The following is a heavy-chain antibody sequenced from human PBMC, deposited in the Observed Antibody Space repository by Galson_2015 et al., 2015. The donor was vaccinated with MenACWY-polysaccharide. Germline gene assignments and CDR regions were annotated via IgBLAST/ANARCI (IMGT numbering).Heavy chain of an antibody. Sequence: SLRLSCAASGLTFSNWWMTWVRQAPGKGLEWVASIKKDGSEKYYGDSVKGRFTISRDNAKDSLYLQMNSLRAEDTAVYFCTRGHLGLGLWGQGTTVTVSS. CDR3: TRGHLGLGL. CDR1: GLTFSNWW. CDR2: IKKDGSEK. J-gene: IGHJ6*02. V-gene: IGHV3-7*01. D-gene: IGHD7-27*01.